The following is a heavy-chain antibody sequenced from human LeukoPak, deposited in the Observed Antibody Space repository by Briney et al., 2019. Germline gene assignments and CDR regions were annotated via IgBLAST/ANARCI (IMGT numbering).Heavy chain of an antibody. D-gene: IGHD3-3*01. J-gene: IGHJ6*02. CDR2: IIPILGIA. Sequence: SVKVSCKASGGTFISYAISWVRQAPGQGREWMGRIIPILGIANYAQKFQGRVTITADKSTSTAYMELSSLRSEDTAVYYCAGSDLKGVDYYYYYGMDVWGQGTTVTVSS. CDR1: GGTFISYA. V-gene: IGHV1-69*04. CDR3: AGSDLKGVDYYYYYGMDV.